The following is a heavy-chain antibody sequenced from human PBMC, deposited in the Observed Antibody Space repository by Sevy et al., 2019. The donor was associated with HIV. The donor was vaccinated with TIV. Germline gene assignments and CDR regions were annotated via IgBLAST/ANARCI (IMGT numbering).Heavy chain of an antibody. V-gene: IGHV4-34*01. CDR3: ARAPPVVVVPGAPSWFDP. D-gene: IGHD2-2*01. CDR2: INHSGST. J-gene: IGHJ5*02. CDR1: GGSFSGYY. Sequence: SETLSLTCAVYGGSFSGYYWNWIRQTPGKGLEWIGEINHSGSTNYNPSLKSRVTISLDTSKNQFSLGLNSVTAADTAVYYCARAPPVVVVPGAPSWFDPWGQGTLVTVSS.